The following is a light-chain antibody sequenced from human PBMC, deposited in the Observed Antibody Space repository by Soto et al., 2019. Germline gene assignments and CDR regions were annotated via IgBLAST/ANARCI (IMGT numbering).Light chain of an antibody. CDR1: QSISSW. CDR3: QQYNSYVT. V-gene: IGKV1-5*03. Sequence: DIQMTQSPSTLSASVGDRVTITCRASQSISSWLDWYKQKPGKAPKLLIYKASSLESGVPSRFSGSGSGTEFTLTISSLQPDDFATYYCQQYNSYVTFGQGTKVEIK. CDR2: KAS. J-gene: IGKJ1*01.